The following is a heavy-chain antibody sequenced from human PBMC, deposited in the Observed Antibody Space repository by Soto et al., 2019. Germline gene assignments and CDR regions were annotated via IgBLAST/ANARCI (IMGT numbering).Heavy chain of an antibody. CDR1: GYTFTSYA. Sequence: QVQLVQSGAEVKKPGASVKVSCKASGYTFTSYAMHWVRQAPGQRLEWMGWINAGNGNTKYSQKFQGRVTITRDTYRSPAYMEPNSLRSGDTAVYYCARGMVRGTPWFDPWGQGTLVTVSS. V-gene: IGHV1-3*01. J-gene: IGHJ5*02. D-gene: IGHD3-10*01. CDR3: ARGMVRGTPWFDP. CDR2: INAGNGNT.